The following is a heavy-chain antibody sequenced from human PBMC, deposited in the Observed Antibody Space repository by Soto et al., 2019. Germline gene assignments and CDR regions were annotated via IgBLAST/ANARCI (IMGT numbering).Heavy chain of an antibody. J-gene: IGHJ5*02. Sequence: QVQLQQWGAGLLKPSETLSLTCAVYGGSFSGYYWSWIRQPPGKGLEWIGEINHSGSTNYNPSLKSRVTISVDTSMNQFSLKLSSVTAADTAVYYCARGTDWFDPWGQGTLVTVSS. CDR1: GGSFSGYY. V-gene: IGHV4-34*01. CDR3: ARGTDWFDP. CDR2: INHSGST.